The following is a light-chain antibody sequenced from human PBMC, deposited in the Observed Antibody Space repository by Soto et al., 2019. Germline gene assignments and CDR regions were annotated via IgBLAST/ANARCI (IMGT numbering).Light chain of an antibody. CDR3: YHYAYSQFA. CDR1: QSINSDY. CDR2: GAS. Sequence: EIVLTQSPGTLSLSPGERATLSCRATQSINSDYLAWYQQRPGQAPRLLMHGASSRATGIPDRFSGSGSGADFTLTISRLEPEDFVVYYCYHYAYSQFAFGPGTKVDI. J-gene: IGKJ3*01. V-gene: IGKV3-20*01.